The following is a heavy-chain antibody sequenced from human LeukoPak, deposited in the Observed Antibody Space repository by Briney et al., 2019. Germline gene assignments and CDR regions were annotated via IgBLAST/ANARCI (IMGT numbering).Heavy chain of an antibody. V-gene: IGHV1-2*04. CDR1: GYTFTGYY. D-gene: IGHD3-10*01. CDR3: ARDRARGVIDWFDP. Sequence: ASVKVSCKASGYTFTGYYMHWVRQAPGQGLEWMGWINPNSGGTNYAQKFQGWVTMTRDTSISTAYMELSRLRSDDTAVYYCARDRARGVIDWFDPWGQGTLVTVSS. CDR2: INPNSGGT. J-gene: IGHJ5*02.